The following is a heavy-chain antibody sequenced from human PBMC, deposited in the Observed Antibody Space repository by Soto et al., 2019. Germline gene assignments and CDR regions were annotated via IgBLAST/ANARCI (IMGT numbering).Heavy chain of an antibody. V-gene: IGHV4-30-4*01. J-gene: IGHJ5*02. CDR2: IYYSGST. CDR1: GGSINSGDYY. D-gene: IGHD4-17*01. Sequence: QVQLQESGPGLVKPSQTLSLTCTVSGGSINSGDYYWSWIRQTPGKGLEWIGYIYYSGSTFYNPSLKSRVTISVDTSTNPFSLKVNSVTAADTAVYYCAIFTIYADYRGRWFDPWGQGTLVTVSS. CDR3: AIFTIYADYRGRWFDP.